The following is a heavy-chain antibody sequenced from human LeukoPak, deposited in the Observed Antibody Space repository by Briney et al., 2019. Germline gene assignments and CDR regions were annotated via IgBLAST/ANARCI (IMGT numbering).Heavy chain of an antibody. Sequence: PGGSLRLSCAASGFTFSSYEMNWVCQAPGKGLEWVSSISSSGSTKYYADSLKGRFTISRDNARNSLYLQMNSLRAEDTAVYYCHYDSSGHDAFDIWGQGTMVTVSS. CDR1: GFTFSSYE. CDR2: ISSSGSTK. CDR3: HYDSSGHDAFDI. D-gene: IGHD3-22*01. J-gene: IGHJ3*02. V-gene: IGHV3-48*03.